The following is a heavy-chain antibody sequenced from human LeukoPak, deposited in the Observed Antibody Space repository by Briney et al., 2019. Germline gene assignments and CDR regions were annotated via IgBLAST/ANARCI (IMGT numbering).Heavy chain of an antibody. CDR1: GYTFTSYG. V-gene: IGHV1-18*01. D-gene: IGHD3-10*01. CDR2: ISAYNGNT. J-gene: IGHJ4*02. CDR3: ARTWASYYGSGSYVPYYFDY. Sequence: ASVKVSCKASGYTFTSYGISWVRQAPGQGLEWMGWISAYNGNTNYAQKLQGRVTMTTDTSTSTAYMELRSLRSDDTAVYYCARTWASYYGSGSYVPYYFDYWGQGTLVTVSS.